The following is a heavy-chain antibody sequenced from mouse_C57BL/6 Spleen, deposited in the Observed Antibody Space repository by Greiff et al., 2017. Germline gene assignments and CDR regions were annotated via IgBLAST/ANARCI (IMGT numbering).Heavy chain of an antibody. CDR1: GYSITSGYY. CDR2: ISYDGSN. Sequence: DVQLVESGPGLVKPSQSLSLTCSVTGYSITSGYYWNWIRQFPGNKLEWMGYISYDGSNNYNPSLKNRISITRDTSKNQFFLKLNSVTTEDTATYYCAKKGYSNYVGYAMDYWGQGTSVTVSS. CDR3: AKKGYSNYVGYAMDY. V-gene: IGHV3-6*01. J-gene: IGHJ4*01. D-gene: IGHD2-5*01.